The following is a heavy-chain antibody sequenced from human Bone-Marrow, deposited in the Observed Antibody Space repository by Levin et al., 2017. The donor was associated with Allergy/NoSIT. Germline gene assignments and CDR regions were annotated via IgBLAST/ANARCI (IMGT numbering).Heavy chain of an antibody. J-gene: IGHJ4*02. D-gene: IGHD5-18*01. CDR3: AKGLITTMESLFDY. Sequence: SCAASGFTFSNFGMHWVRQAPGKGLEWVAVISYDGINKYYADSVKGRFTISRDNSKNTLYLQMNSLRADDTAVYYCAKGLITTMESLFDYWGQGTLVTVSS. CDR1: GFTFSNFG. CDR2: ISYDGINK. V-gene: IGHV3-30*18.